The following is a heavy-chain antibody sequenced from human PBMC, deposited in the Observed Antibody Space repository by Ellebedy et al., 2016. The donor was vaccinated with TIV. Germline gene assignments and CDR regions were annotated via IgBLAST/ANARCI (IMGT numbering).Heavy chain of an antibody. D-gene: IGHD3-3*01. CDR1: GFTFSSYA. Sequence: GESLKISXAASGFTFSSYAMHWVRQAPGKGLEWVAVISYDGSNKYYADSVKGRFTISRDNSKNTLYLQMNSLRAEDTAVYYCAKDSTNFWSGYYPPNYFDYWGQGTLVTVSS. J-gene: IGHJ4*02. CDR2: ISYDGSNK. V-gene: IGHV3-30-3*01. CDR3: AKDSTNFWSGYYPPNYFDY.